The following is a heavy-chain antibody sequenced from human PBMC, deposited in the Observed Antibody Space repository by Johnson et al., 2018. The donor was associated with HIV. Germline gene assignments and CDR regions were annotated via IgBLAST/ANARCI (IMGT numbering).Heavy chain of an antibody. Sequence: QVQLVESGGGVVQPGRSLRLSCAASGFTFSSYAMHWVRQAPGKGLEWVAVISYDGSNKYYADSVKCRFTISRDNSTNTLSLQMNSLRAEDTAVYYCARGLGAAAGAFDIWGQGTMVTVSS. J-gene: IGHJ3*02. CDR2: ISYDGSNK. CDR1: GFTFSSYA. CDR3: ARGLGAAAGAFDI. D-gene: IGHD6-13*01. V-gene: IGHV3-30-3*01.